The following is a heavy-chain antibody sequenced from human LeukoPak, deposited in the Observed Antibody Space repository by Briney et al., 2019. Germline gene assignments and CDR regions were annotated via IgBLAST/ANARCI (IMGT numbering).Heavy chain of an antibody. D-gene: IGHD3-10*01. CDR3: ARVSSKTMVRALITKKNYYYYYMDV. J-gene: IGHJ6*03. V-gene: IGHV3-7*01. Sequence: GGSLRLSCAASGFTFSSYWMSWIRQAPGKGLEWVANIKQDGSEKYYVDSVKGRFTISRDNAKNSLYLQMNSLRAEDTAMYYCARVSSKTMVRALITKKNYYYYYMDVWGKGTTVTISS. CDR1: GFTFSSYW. CDR2: IKQDGSEK.